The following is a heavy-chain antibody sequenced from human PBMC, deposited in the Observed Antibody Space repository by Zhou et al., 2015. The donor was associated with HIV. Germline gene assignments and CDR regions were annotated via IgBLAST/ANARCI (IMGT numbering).Heavy chain of an antibody. CDR3: ASAPDPLRFLEWLPRPSYGMDV. V-gene: IGHV1-8*01. Sequence: QVQLVQSGAEVKKPGASVKVSCKASGYTFTSYDINWVRQATGQGLEWMGWMNPNSGNTGYAQKFQGRVTMTRNTSISTAYMELSSLRSEDTAVYYCASAPDPLRFLEWLPRPSYGMDVWGQGTTVTVSS. J-gene: IGHJ6*02. CDR2: MNPNSGNT. D-gene: IGHD3-3*01. CDR1: GYTFTSYD.